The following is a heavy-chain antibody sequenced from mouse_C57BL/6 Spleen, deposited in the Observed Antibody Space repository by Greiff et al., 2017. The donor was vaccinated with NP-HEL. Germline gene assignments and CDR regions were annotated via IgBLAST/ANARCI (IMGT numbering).Heavy chain of an antibody. D-gene: IGHD1-1*01. J-gene: IGHJ2*01. CDR3: ARNEGDYYGSFPSFDY. CDR1: GFSLTSYA. CDR2: IWTGGGT. V-gene: IGHV2-9-1*01. Sequence: VQLQQSGPGLVAPSQSLSITCTVSGFSLTSYAISWVRQPPGKGLEWLGVIWTGGGTNYNSALKSRLSISKDNSKSQVFLKMNSLQTDDTARYYCARNEGDYYGSFPSFDYWGQGTTLTVSS.